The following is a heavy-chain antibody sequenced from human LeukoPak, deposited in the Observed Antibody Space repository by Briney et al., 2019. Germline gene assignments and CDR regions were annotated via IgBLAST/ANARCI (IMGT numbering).Heavy chain of an antibody. V-gene: IGHV3-33*01. CDR2: IWYDGSNK. Sequence: PGRSLRLSCAASGFTFSSYGMHWVRQAPGKGLEWVAVIWYDGSNKYYADSVKGRFTISRDNSKNTLYLQMNSLRAEGTAVYYCASERIAVAGAKVDYWGQGTLVTVSS. CDR3: ASERIAVAGAKVDY. D-gene: IGHD6-19*01. J-gene: IGHJ4*02. CDR1: GFTFSSYG.